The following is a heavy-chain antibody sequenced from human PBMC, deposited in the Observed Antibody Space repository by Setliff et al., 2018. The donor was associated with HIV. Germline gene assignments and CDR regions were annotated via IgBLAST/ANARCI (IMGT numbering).Heavy chain of an antibody. Sequence: ETLSLTCTVSGGSINSHYWNWIRQPPGKGLEWLAYVYYSGSTNYNPSLKSRVTISVDSSKNHFSLRLHSLTAADTAVYYCARALAYCGADCPEDAFDIWGQGTLVTVS. J-gene: IGHJ3*02. CDR3: ARALAYCGADCPEDAFDI. D-gene: IGHD2-21*01. CDR2: VYYSGST. V-gene: IGHV4-59*11. CDR1: GGSINSHY.